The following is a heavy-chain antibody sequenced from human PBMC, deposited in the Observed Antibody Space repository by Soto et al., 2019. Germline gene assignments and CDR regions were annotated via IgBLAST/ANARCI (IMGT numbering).Heavy chain of an antibody. J-gene: IGHJ4*02. V-gene: IGHV1-69*01. Sequence: QVQLVQSGAEVKKPGSSVKVSCKASGGTFSSYAISWVRQAPGQGLEWMGGIIPIFGTANYAQKFQGRVTITADESTSTAYVELSSLRSEDTAVYYCASAAYCGGDCYEPFDYWGQGTLVTVSS. D-gene: IGHD2-21*02. CDR2: IIPIFGTA. CDR1: GGTFSSYA. CDR3: ASAAYCGGDCYEPFDY.